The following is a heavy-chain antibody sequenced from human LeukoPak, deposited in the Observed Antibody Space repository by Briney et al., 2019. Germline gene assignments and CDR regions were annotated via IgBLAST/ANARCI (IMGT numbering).Heavy chain of an antibody. CDR1: GYSIRSGFY. J-gene: IGHJ5*02. CDR2: IYHSGIT. D-gene: IGHD3-10*01. V-gene: IGHV4-38-2*02. Sequence: PSETLSLTCTVSGYSIRSGFYWGWIRQPPGKGLEWIGNIYHSGITYYTPSLKSRVTISVDTSKNQFYLKLSSVTAADTAVYYCARATNGYYYGSGTLIAWGQGTLVTVSS. CDR3: ARATNGYYYGSGTLIA.